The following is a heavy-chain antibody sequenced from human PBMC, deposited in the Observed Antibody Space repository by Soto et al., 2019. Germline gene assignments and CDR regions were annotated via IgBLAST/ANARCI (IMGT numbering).Heavy chain of an antibody. D-gene: IGHD2-15*01. J-gene: IGHJ5*02. CDR2: ISDDGSNK. Sequence: SLRLSCAAXGFTFSSYGMHWVRQAPGKGLEWVAVISDDGSNKYYADSVKGRFTISRDNSKNTLYLQMNSLRAEDTAVYYCAKAAGIGYCSGGSCKNWFDPWGQGTLVTVSS. CDR3: AKAAGIGYCSGGSCKNWFDP. V-gene: IGHV3-30*18. CDR1: GFTFSSYG.